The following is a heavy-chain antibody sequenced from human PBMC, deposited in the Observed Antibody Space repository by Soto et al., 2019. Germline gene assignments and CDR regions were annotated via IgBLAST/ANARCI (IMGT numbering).Heavy chain of an antibody. CDR3: ARGSGYYYWDHY. V-gene: IGHV1-3*05. D-gene: IGHD3-22*01. Sequence: QVQLVQSGAEEKKPGASVKVSCKASGYTFTSYAMHWVRQAHGQRLEWMGWINAGNGNTKYSRKVQGRVTITRDTTASTTYMELSSLRSEETAVYYCARGSGYYYWDHYWGQGTLVTVSS. CDR2: INAGNGNT. J-gene: IGHJ4*02. CDR1: GYTFTSYA.